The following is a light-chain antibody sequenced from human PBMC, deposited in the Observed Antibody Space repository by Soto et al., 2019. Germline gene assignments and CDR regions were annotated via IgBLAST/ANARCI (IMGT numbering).Light chain of an antibody. V-gene: IGKV1-5*01. J-gene: IGKJ1*01. CDR1: QSISTR. CDR2: DAS. CDR3: QQYNSYST. Sequence: DIPMTESPATLSANVGDRVTITCRASQSISTRLAWYQQKPGKAPKLLIYDASSLESGVPSRFSGSASGTEFTLTISSLQPDDFATYYCQQYNSYSTFGQGTKVDI.